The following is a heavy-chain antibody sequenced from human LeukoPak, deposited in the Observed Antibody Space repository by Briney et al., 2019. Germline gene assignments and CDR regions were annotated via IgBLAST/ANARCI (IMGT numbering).Heavy chain of an antibody. CDR2: ISGSGGST. CDR3: AKVPYNGSGRNYYYYYMDV. CDR1: GFTFSSYG. V-gene: IGHV3-23*01. D-gene: IGHD3-10*01. Sequence: PGGSLRLSCAASGFTFSSYGMSWVRQAPEKGLEWVSAISGSGGSTYYADSVKGRFTISRDNSKNTLYLQMNSLRAEDTAVYYCAKVPYNGSGRNYYYYYMDVWGKGTTVTISS. J-gene: IGHJ6*03.